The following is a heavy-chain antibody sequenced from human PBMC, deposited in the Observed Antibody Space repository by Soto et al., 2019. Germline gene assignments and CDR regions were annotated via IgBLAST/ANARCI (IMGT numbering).Heavy chain of an antibody. Sequence: GGSLRLSCAASGFTFSSYSMNWVRQAPGKGLEWVSYISSSSSTIYYADSVKGRFTISRDNAKNSLYLQMNSLRAEDTAVYYCAIFGYFDYWGQGTLVTVSS. V-gene: IGHV3-48*01. CDR1: GFTFSSYS. CDR2: ISSSSSTI. J-gene: IGHJ4*02. D-gene: IGHD3-16*01. CDR3: AIFGYFDY.